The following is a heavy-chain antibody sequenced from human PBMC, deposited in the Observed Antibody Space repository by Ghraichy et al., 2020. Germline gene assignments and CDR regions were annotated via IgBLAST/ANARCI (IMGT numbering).Heavy chain of an antibody. CDR3: ARATVTTALRYYYYGMDV. V-gene: IGHV4-34*01. J-gene: IGHJ6*02. Sequence: SETLSLTCAVYGGSFSGYYWSWIRQPPGKGLEWIGEINHSGSTNYNPSLKSRVTISVDTSKNQFSLKLCSVTAADTAVYYCARATVTTALRYYYYGMDVWGQGTTVTVSS. CDR1: GGSFSGYY. CDR2: INHSGST. D-gene: IGHD4-11*01.